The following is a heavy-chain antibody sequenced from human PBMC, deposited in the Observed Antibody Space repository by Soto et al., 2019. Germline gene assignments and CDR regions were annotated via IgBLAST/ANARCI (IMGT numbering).Heavy chain of an antibody. Sequence: QVQLVESGGGVVQPGRSLRLSCAASGFTFSSYAMHWVRQAPGKGLEWLAVISYDGSNKYYADSVKGRFTISRDNSKNTLYLQMNSLRAEDTAVYYCARDSPDTAMVQVDYWGQGTLVTVSS. CDR2: ISYDGSNK. J-gene: IGHJ4*02. V-gene: IGHV3-30-3*01. CDR3: ARDSPDTAMVQVDY. D-gene: IGHD5-18*01. CDR1: GFTFSSYA.